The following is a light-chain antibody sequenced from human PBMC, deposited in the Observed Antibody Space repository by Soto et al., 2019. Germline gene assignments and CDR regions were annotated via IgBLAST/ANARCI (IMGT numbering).Light chain of an antibody. CDR1: SCDVGYYDY. V-gene: IGLV2-8*01. J-gene: IGLJ1*01. CDR3: SSYAGSNNFV. Sequence: QYVLTQPPSASGFPGQSVTISCTGTSCDVGYYDYVSWYQQHPGKAPKLVIYEVTKRPSGVPDRVSASKSGNTASLTVSGLRAEDEADYYCSSYAGSNNFVFGSGTKVTVL. CDR2: EVT.